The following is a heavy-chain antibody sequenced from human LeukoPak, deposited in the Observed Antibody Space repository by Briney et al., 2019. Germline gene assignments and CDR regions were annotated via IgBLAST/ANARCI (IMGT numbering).Heavy chain of an antibody. CDR3: ARGSNHYDY. CDR2: IISSGSHI. CDR1: GFTFSDYT. Sequence: PRGSPRLSCADPGFTFSDYTMNWGRQAPGKGLEWGSSIISSGSHIYYADSVKGRFTISRDKAKNSLYLQMNSLRAEDTAVYYCARGSNHYDYWGQGTLVTVSS. V-gene: IGHV3-21*01. J-gene: IGHJ4*02. D-gene: IGHD1-14*01.